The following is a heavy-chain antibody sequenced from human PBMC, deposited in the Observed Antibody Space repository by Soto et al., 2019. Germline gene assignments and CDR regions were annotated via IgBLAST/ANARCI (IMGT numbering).Heavy chain of an antibody. CDR1: GGSISSSSYY. D-gene: IGHD5-18*01. CDR3: ASPSGYSYGIDY. Sequence: SETLSLTCTVSGGSISSSSYYWGWIRQPPGKGLEWIGSIYYSGSTYYNPSLKSRVTISVDTSKNQFSLKLSSVTAADTAVYYCASPSGYSYGIDYWGQGTLVTVSS. CDR2: IYYSGST. J-gene: IGHJ4*02. V-gene: IGHV4-39*01.